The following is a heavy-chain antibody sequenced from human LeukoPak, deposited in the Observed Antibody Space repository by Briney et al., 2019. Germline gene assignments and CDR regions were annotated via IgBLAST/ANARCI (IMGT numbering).Heavy chain of an antibody. V-gene: IGHV3-23*01. Sequence: PGGSLRLSCATSGFSFSSYAMSWVRQAPGKGLEWVSAMSSSDDGRYYAASVRGRFTISRDTSRSTLYLQMNSLRAEDAAVYYCAKRGIVATINYYYYMDVWGKGTTVTVSS. J-gene: IGHJ6*03. D-gene: IGHD5-12*01. CDR3: AKRGIVATINYYYYMDV. CDR2: MSSSDDGR. CDR1: GFSFSSYA.